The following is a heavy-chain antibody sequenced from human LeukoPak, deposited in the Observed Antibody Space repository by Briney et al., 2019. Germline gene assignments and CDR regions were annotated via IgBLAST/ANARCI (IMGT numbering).Heavy chain of an antibody. J-gene: IGHJ2*01. CDR3: ARGPYCGGDCYLNSWYFDL. CDR2: IGST. V-gene: IGHV4-34*13. D-gene: IGHD2-21*01. Sequence: IGSTNYNPALKSRVNISVDTSKNQRSQKLSSVTAADTAVYYCARGPYCGGDCYLNSWYFDLWGRGTLVTVSS.